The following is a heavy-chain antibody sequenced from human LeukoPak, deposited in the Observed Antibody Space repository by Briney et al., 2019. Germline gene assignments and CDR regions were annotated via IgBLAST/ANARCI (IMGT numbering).Heavy chain of an antibody. D-gene: IGHD4-11*01. V-gene: IGHV3-20*04. CDR1: GFTFDDYG. CDR2: INWNGGST. J-gene: IGHJ4*02. Sequence: PGGSLRLSCAASGFTFDDYGMSWVRQAPGKGLEWVSGINWNGGSTGYADSGKGRFTISRDNAKNSLYLQMNSLRAEDTALYYCARDYSGNYGPHPWDYWGQGTLVTVSS. CDR3: ARDYSGNYGPHPWDY.